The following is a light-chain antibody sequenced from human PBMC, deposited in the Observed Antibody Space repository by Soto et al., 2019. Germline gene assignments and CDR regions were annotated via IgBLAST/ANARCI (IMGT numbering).Light chain of an antibody. J-gene: IGKJ2*01. CDR2: GAS. Sequence: EIVLTQSPGTLPLSPGERATLSCRASQSVSSSYLVWYQQKPGQAPRPLIYGASSRATGIRDRFSGSGSGTDFTLTISRLEAEDFAVYYCQQYGSSPFTFGQGTKLEIK. V-gene: IGKV3-20*01. CDR1: QSVSSSY. CDR3: QQYGSSPFT.